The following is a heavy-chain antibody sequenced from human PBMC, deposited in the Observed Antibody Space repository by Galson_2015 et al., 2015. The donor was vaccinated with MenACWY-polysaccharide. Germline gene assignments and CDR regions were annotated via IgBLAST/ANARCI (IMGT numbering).Heavy chain of an antibody. V-gene: IGHV3-33*01. CDR2: ICAGGNNK. CDR1: GFTFSSHA. CDR3: ARDGKASSPDSMDV. D-gene: IGHD1-26*01. J-gene: IGHJ6*02. Sequence: SLRLSCAATGFTFSSHAMHWVRQAPGKGLEWVTHICAGGNNKYYADSVKGRFTVSRDDSENTVYLRMNRLRAEDTAVYYCARDGKASSPDSMDVWGQGTTVTVSS.